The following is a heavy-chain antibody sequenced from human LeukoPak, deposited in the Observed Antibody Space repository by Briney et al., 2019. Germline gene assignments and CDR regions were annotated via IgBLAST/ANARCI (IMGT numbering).Heavy chain of an antibody. V-gene: IGHV4-31*03. CDR1: GGSISSGGYY. Sequence: PSQTLSLTCTVSGGSISSGGYYWSWIRQHPGKGLEWIGYIYYSGSTYYNPSLKSRVTISVDTSKNQFSLKLSSVTAADTAVYYCAREPSVVDGYDYWGQGTLVTVSS. J-gene: IGHJ4*02. CDR3: AREPSVVDGYDY. CDR2: IYYSGST. D-gene: IGHD5-24*01.